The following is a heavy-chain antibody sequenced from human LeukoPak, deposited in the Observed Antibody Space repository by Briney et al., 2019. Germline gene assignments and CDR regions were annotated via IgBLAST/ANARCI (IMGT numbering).Heavy chain of an antibody. V-gene: IGHV1-2*02. D-gene: IGHD6-19*01. CDR3: ARVVFSVAGTFDY. CDR1: GYTFTGYY. J-gene: IGHJ4*02. CDR2: INPNSGGT. Sequence: ASVKASCKASGYTFTGYYMHWVRQAPGQGLEWMGWINPNSGGTNYAQKFQGRVTMTRDTSISTAYMELCRLRSDDTAVYYCARVVFSVAGTFDYWGQGTLVTVSS.